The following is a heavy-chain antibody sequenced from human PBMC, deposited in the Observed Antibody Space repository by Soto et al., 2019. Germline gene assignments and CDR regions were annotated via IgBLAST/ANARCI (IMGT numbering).Heavy chain of an antibody. D-gene: IGHD5-18*01. CDR3: ASLLDTAMVPYYYYYYGMDV. CDR1: GYSFTSYW. CDR2: IYPGDSDT. V-gene: IGHV5-51*01. Sequence: PGESLKISCKGSGYSFTSYWIGWVRQMPGKGLEWMGIIYPGDSDTRYSPSFQGQVTISADKSIGTAYLQWSSLKASDTAMYYCASLLDTAMVPYYYYYYGMDVWGQGTTVTVSS. J-gene: IGHJ6*02.